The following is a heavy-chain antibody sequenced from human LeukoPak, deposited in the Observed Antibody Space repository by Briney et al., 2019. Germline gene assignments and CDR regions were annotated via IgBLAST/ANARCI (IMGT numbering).Heavy chain of an antibody. J-gene: IGHJ4*02. CDR1: GFTFSSYW. CDR3: ARDADDMTTVTTGFAY. V-gene: IGHV3-7*01. D-gene: IGHD4-17*01. CDR2: IKQDGSEK. Sequence: GSLRLSCAASGFTFSSYWMSWVRQAPGKGLEWVANIKQDGSEKYYVDSVKGRFTISRDNAKNSLYLQMNSLRAEDTAVYYCARDADDMTTVTTGFAYWGQGTLVTVSS.